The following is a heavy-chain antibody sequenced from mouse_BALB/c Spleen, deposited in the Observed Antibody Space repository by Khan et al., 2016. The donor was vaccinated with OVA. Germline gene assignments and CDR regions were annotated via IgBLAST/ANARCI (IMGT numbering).Heavy chain of an antibody. D-gene: IGHD2-3*01. V-gene: IGHV3-6*02. CDR2: ISYDGSN. J-gene: IGHJ2*01. CDR3: ARGWLVKVDY. CDR1: GYSITSGYY. Sequence: EVQLQESGPGLVKPSQCLSLTCSVTGYSITSGYYWNWIRQFPGNKLEWMGYISYDGSNNYNPSLKNRISIIRDTSKNQFFLKLNSVTTEDTATYYCARGWLVKVDYWGQGTTLTVSS.